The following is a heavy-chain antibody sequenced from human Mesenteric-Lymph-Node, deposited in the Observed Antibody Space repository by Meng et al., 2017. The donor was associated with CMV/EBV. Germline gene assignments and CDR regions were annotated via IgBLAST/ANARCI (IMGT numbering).Heavy chain of an antibody. V-gene: IGHV3-72*01. D-gene: IGHD5-18*01. Sequence: GESLKISCTASGFIFSGYYMNWIRQAPGKGLEWVGRTRNKANSYTTEYAASVKGRFTISRDDSKNSLYLQMNSLKTEDTAVYYCARGYSYGRDAFDIWGQGTMVTVSS. CDR2: TRNKANSYTT. CDR1: GFIFSGYY. CDR3: ARGYSYGRDAFDI. J-gene: IGHJ3*02.